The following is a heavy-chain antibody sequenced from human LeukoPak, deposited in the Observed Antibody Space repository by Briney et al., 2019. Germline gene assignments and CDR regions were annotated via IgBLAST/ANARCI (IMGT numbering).Heavy chain of an antibody. J-gene: IGHJ4*02. Sequence: SETLSLTCAVSGGSISSGGYSWSWIRQPPGKGLEWIGYIYHSGSTYYNPSLKSRVTISVDRSKNQFSLKLSSVTAADTAVYFCARGAGRGVIDYWGQGTLVTVSS. CDR2: IYHSGST. V-gene: IGHV4-30-2*01. CDR3: ARGAGRGVIDY. D-gene: IGHD3-10*01. CDR1: GGSISSGGYS.